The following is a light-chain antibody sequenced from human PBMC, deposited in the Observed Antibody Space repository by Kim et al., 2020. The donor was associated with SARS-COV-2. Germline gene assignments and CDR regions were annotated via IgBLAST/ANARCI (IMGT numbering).Light chain of an antibody. CDR1: QSVNSNY. J-gene: IGKJ1*01. CDR3: QQYGSSPMT. CDR2: AAS. Sequence: SPGESATLSCRASQSVNSNYLAWYQQKPGQAPRLLIYAASSRATGIPDRFSGSGSGTDFTLTISRLEAEDLAVYYCQQYGSSPMTFGQGTKVDIK. V-gene: IGKV3-20*01.